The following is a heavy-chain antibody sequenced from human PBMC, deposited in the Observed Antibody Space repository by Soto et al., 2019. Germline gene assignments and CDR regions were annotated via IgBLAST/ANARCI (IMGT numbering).Heavy chain of an antibody. D-gene: IGHD2-2*01. J-gene: IGHJ5*02. CDR3: ARDRCSSTSCYWFDP. Sequence: QVQLQESGPGLVKPSQTLSLTCTVSGGSISSGGYYWSWIRQHPGKGLEWIGYIYYSGSTYYNPSLKVRVTISVDTSKNQFSLKLSSVTAADTAVYYCARDRCSSTSCYWFDPWGQGTLVTVSS. V-gene: IGHV4-31*03. CDR2: IYYSGST. CDR1: GGSISSGGYY.